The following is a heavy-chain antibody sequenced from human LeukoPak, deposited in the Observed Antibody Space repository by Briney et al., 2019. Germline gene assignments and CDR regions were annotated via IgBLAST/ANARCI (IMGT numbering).Heavy chain of an antibody. CDR1: GYTFTGYY. Sequence: GASVKVSCKASGYTFTGYYIHWVRQAPGRGLEWMGIINPSGGSTRYAQKFQGRVTMTRDTSTSTVYMELKRLRSEDTAVYYCASWFGENDALDIWGQGTMVTVSS. D-gene: IGHD3-10*01. CDR3: ASWFGENDALDI. CDR2: INPSGGST. V-gene: IGHV1-46*01. J-gene: IGHJ3*02.